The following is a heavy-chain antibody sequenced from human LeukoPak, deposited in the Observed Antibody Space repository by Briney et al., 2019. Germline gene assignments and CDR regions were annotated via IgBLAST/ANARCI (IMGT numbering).Heavy chain of an antibody. CDR1: GGSISSYY. CDR3: ARLLGSYGDLSDYYYGMDV. Sequence: PSETLSLTCTVSGGSISSYYWSWIRQPPGKGLEWIGYIYYSGSTNYNPSLKSRVTISVDTSKNQFSLKLSSVTAADTAVYYCARLLGSYGDLSDYYYGMDVWGQGTTVTVSS. V-gene: IGHV4-59*08. D-gene: IGHD4-17*01. J-gene: IGHJ6*02. CDR2: IYYSGST.